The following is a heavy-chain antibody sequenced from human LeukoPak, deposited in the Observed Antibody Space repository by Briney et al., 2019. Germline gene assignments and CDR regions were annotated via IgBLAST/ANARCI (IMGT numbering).Heavy chain of an antibody. CDR1: GLTFSSHW. D-gene: IGHD5-12*01. CDR2: IDEDGDVR. Sequence: GGSQRLSCAAPGLTFSSHWMAWVRQTPGRGPEWVANIDEDGDVRSYAESVKGRFSVSRDNGRTSLYLQMNSLRAEDTAIYYCARHVPRGRSDFDCWGQGVLVTVS. V-gene: IGHV3-7*01. J-gene: IGHJ4*02. CDR3: ARHVPRGRSDFDC.